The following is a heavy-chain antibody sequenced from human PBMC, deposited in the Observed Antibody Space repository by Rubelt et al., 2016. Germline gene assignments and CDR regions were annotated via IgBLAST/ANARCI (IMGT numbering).Heavy chain of an antibody. V-gene: IGHV3-23*04. CDR3: AKTRGTDTPTTVDY. D-gene: IGHD4-17*01. Sequence: EVQLVESGGGLVKPGGSLRLSCVASEFSFSSHAMHWVRQAPGKGLEWVSYISDNSNSIYYAESVKGRFTTSRDNSKNTVVLQMNSRGVEDTAVYFCAKTRGTDTPTTVDYWGQGSLVTVSS. CDR2: ISDNSNSI. J-gene: IGHJ4*02. CDR1: EFSFSSHA.